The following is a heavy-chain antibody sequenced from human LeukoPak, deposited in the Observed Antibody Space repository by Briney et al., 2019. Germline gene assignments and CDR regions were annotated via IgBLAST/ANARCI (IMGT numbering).Heavy chain of an antibody. J-gene: IGHJ3*02. CDR1: GFTFSSYA. Sequence: GGSLRLSCAASGFTFSSYAMSWVRQAPGKGLEWVSAISGSRGGTYYAHSVKGRFTISRDNSKNTLYLQMNSLRAEDTAVYYCATSTAVAVPDAFDIWGQGTMVTVSS. CDR2: ISGSRGGT. D-gene: IGHD6-19*01. V-gene: IGHV3-23*01. CDR3: ATSTAVAVPDAFDI.